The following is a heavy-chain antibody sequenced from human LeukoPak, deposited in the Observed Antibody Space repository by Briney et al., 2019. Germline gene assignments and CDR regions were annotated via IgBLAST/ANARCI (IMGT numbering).Heavy chain of an antibody. CDR3: AKSNYFDAFDM. D-gene: IGHD1-7*01. J-gene: IGHJ3*02. CDR2: ISSSSSYI. Sequence: GGSLRLSCAASGFTFSNAWMSWVRQAPGKGLEWVASISSSSSYIDYVDSLKGRFAISRDNAQNSLYLQMNNLRAEDTAVYFCAKSNYFDAFDMWGQGTMVSVSS. V-gene: IGHV3-21*01. CDR1: GFTFSNAW.